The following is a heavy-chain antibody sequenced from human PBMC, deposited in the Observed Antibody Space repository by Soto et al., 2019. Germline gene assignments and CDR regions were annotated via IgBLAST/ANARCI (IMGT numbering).Heavy chain of an antibody. CDR3: ARRYYRQLALYYYYGMDV. Sequence: PSDPLSLTGTISGSSISSSSYYWGWIRQPPGKGLEWIGSIYYSGSTYYNPSRKSRVTISVDTSKIQFSLKLSSVTAADTAVYYCARRYYRQLALYYYYGMDVWGQGHTVTVAS. D-gene: IGHD6-6*01. CDR1: GSSISSSSYY. V-gene: IGHV4-39*01. CDR2: IYYSGST. J-gene: IGHJ6*02.